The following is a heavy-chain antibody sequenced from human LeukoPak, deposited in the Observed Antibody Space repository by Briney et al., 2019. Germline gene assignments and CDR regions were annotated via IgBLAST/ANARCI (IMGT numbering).Heavy chain of an antibody. CDR1: GLTVSSTY. CDR3: AACGDGYNYFDY. V-gene: IGHV3-66*01. Sequence: GGSLRLSCAASGLTVSSTYMSWVRQAPGKGLEWVSAFYSGGATYYADSVRGRFTISRDNSKNSLYLQMHSLRAEDTAVYYCAACGDGYNYFDYWGQGILVTVSS. CDR2: FYSGGAT. J-gene: IGHJ4*02. D-gene: IGHD5-24*01.